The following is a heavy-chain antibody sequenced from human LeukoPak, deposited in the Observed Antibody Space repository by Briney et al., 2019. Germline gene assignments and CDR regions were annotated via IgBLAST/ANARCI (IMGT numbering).Heavy chain of an antibody. CDR1: GFTFSSYA. J-gene: IGHJ4*02. CDR3: AKALSYSGYDYYFGS. V-gene: IGHV3-23*01. D-gene: IGHD5-12*01. Sequence: RGSLRLSCAASGFTFSSYAMSWVRQAPGKGLEWVSTVSANDGSTYYADSAKGRFIISRDNSKNTLYLQMSSLRAEDTALYYCAKALSYSGYDYYFGSWGEGTLVTVSS. CDR2: VSANDGST.